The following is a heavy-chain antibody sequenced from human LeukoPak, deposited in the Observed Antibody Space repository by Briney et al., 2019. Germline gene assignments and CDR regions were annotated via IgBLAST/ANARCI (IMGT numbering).Heavy chain of an antibody. Sequence: GGSLRLSCAASGFTFSSYWMHWVRQAPGKGLVWVSRINSDGSSTSYADSVKGRFTISRDNAKNTLYLQMNSLRAEDTAVYYCARDRFMFQRWLQLLGYWGQGTLVTVSS. CDR2: INSDGSST. CDR3: ARDRFMFQRWLQLLGY. D-gene: IGHD5-24*01. J-gene: IGHJ4*02. CDR1: GFTFSSYW. V-gene: IGHV3-74*01.